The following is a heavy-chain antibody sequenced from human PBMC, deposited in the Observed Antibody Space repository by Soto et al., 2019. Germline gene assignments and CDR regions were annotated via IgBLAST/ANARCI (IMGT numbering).Heavy chain of an antibody. V-gene: IGHV3-53*04. CDR2: IYSGGST. CDR1: GFTVSSNY. D-gene: IGHD3-9*01. Sequence: PGGSLRLSCAASGFTVSSNYMSWVRQAPGKGLEWVSVIYSGGSTYYADSVKGRFTISRHNSKNTLYLQMNSLRAEDTAVYYCARHPRGDWLLDYYYGMDVWGQGTTVTVSS. CDR3: ARHPRGDWLLDYYYGMDV. J-gene: IGHJ6*02.